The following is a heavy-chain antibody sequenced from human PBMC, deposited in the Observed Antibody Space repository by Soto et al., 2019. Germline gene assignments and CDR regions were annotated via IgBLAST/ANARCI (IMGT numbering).Heavy chain of an antibody. CDR3: ARDLFDY. J-gene: IGHJ4*02. Sequence: GGSLRLSCTASGFTFTTYWMGWVRRAPGKGLEFVANIKQDGSEKHYVDSVKGRFTISRDNAKNSLFLQMSSLRAEDTAVYYCARDLFDYWGQGTLVTVSS. CDR1: GFTFTTYW. CDR2: IKQDGSEK. V-gene: IGHV3-7*01.